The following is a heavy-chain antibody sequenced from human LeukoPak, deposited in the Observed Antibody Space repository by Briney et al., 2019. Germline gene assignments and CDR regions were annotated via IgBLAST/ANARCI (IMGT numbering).Heavy chain of an antibody. Sequence: GGSLRLSCAASGFTFSSYSMNWVRQAPGKGLEWVSYISSSSSTIYYADSVKGRFTISRDNAKNSLYLQMNSLRAEDTAVYYCARGGGDYGGKGDYWGQGTLVTVSS. D-gene: IGHD4-23*01. CDR1: GFTFSSYS. J-gene: IGHJ4*02. V-gene: IGHV3-48*04. CDR2: ISSSSSTI. CDR3: ARGGGDYGGKGDY.